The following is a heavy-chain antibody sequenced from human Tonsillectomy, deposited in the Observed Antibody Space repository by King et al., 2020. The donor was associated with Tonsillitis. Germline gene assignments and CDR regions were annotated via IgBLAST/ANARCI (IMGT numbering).Heavy chain of an antibody. CDR1: GFTFSSYG. V-gene: IGHV3-33*01. J-gene: IGHJ5*02. D-gene: IGHD6-13*01. CDR2: IWYDGSNK. Sequence: QLVQSGGGVVQPGRSLRLSCAASGFTFSSYGMHWVRQAPGKGLEWVAVIWYDGSNKYYADSVKGRFTISRDNSKNTLYLQMNSLRAEDTAVYYCARAIRYSSSCYPNWFDPWGQGTLVTVSS. CDR3: ARAIRYSSSCYPNWFDP.